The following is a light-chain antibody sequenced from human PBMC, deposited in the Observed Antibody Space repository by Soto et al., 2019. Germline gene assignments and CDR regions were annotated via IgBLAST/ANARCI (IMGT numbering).Light chain of an antibody. V-gene: IGKV3-20*01. CDR3: QQSYSTPRT. CDR2: GAS. CDR1: QTVSSNY. J-gene: IGKJ1*01. Sequence: EIVLTQSPGTLSLSPGDRATLSCRASQTVSSNYLAWYQQKPGQAPRLLIHGASSRATGIPDRFSGRGSGTDFILTISSLQPEDFATYYCQQSYSTPRTFGQGTKVEIK.